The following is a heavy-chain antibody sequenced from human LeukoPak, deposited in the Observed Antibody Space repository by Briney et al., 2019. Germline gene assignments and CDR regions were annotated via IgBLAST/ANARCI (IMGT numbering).Heavy chain of an antibody. J-gene: IGHJ6*03. Sequence: ASVKVSCKASGYTFTSYDINWVRQATGQGLEWMGWMNPNSGNTGYAQKFQGRVTMTRNTSISTAYMELSGLRSEDTAVYYCAKIAVAGTGYYCYYMDVWGKGTTVTVSS. CDR3: AKIAVAGTGYYCYYMDV. D-gene: IGHD6-19*01. CDR2: MNPNSGNT. V-gene: IGHV1-8*01. CDR1: GYTFTSYD.